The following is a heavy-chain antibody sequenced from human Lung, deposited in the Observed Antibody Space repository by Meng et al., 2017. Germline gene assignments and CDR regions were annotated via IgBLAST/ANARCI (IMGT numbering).Heavy chain of an antibody. Sequence: QVQLVQSGAEVKKPGSSVKVACTASGVTVGRYSVSWVRQAPGQGLEWMGRIIPILERANYAQKFQGRVTITADISTTTAYMEMRSLRSEDTAVYYCASAMGNYVPATNEWTPSYFDYWGRGTLVTVSS. J-gene: IGHJ4*02. CDR3: ASAMGNYVPATNEWTPSYFDY. CDR2: IIPILERA. V-gene: IGHV1-69*02. D-gene: IGHD3-16*01. CDR1: GVTVGRYS.